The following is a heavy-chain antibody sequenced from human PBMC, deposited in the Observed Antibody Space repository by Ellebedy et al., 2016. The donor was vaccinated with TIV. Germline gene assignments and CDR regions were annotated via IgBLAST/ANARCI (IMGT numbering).Heavy chain of an antibody. D-gene: IGHD5-24*01. CDR1: GGSINGEY. CDR3: ARDRGRDGGCDH. Sequence: SETLSLTCTVSGGSINGEYWGWIRQPPGKGLEWIGFSHSNGLTKYSASLESRVTISVDVFKNHFSLRLTSVTAADAAVYYCARDRGRDGGCDHWGRGTLVTVSS. J-gene: IGHJ4*02. V-gene: IGHV4-59*01. CDR2: SHSNGLT.